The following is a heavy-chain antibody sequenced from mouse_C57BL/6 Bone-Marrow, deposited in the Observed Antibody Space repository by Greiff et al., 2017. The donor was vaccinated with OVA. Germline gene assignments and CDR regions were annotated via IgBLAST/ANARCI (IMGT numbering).Heavy chain of an antibody. V-gene: IGHV1-64*01. J-gene: IGHJ2*01. Sequence: QVHVKQSGAELVKPGASVKLSCKASGYTFTSYWMHWVKQRPGQGLEWIGMIHPNSGSTNYNEKFKSKATLTVDKSSSTAYMQLSSLTSEDSAVYYCARDYDYDGVDYWGQGTTLTVSS. D-gene: IGHD2-4*01. CDR1: GYTFTSYW. CDR3: ARDYDYDGVDY. CDR2: IHPNSGST.